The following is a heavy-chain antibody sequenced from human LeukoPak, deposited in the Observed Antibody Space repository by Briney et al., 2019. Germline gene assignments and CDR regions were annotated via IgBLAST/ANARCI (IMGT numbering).Heavy chain of an antibody. CDR2: VSSSSSYI. V-gene: IGHV3-21*01. J-gene: IGHJ4*02. CDR3: ARDQRATASTGSYFDY. D-gene: IGHD1-1*01. Sequence: GGSLRLSCAASGFTFGPYGMNWVRQAPGKGLEWVSSVSSSSSYIYYADSVKGRFTISRDNAKNSLSLQMNSLRAEDTAVYYCARDQRATASTGSYFDYWGQGTLVTVSS. CDR1: GFTFGPYG.